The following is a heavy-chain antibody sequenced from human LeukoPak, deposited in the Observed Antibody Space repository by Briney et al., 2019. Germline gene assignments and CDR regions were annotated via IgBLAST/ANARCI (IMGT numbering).Heavy chain of an antibody. CDR3: ASMGGVYYYYGMDV. CDR1: GYTFTSYG. Sequence: GASVKVSCKASGYTFTSYGISWVRQAPGQGLEWMGWISAYNGNTNYAQKLQGRVTMTTDTSTSTAYMELRSLRSDDTAVYYCASMGGVYYYYGMDVWGQGTTVTVSS. J-gene: IGHJ6*02. CDR2: ISAYNGNT. D-gene: IGHD1-26*01. V-gene: IGHV1-18*01.